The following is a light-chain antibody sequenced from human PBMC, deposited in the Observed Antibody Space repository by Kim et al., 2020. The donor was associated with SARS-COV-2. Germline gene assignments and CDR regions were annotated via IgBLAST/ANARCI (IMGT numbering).Light chain of an antibody. V-gene: IGLV3-21*04. J-gene: IGLJ2*01. CDR2: YSS. CDR1: NIGSKS. Sequence: SYELTQPLSVSVAPGKTATITCGGDNIGSKSVYWYQQKPGQTPVLVVYYSSDRPSGIPERFSGSNAGNTATLTISRVEAGDEADHYCQLGDTRSDRVFGG. CDR3: QLGDTRSDRV.